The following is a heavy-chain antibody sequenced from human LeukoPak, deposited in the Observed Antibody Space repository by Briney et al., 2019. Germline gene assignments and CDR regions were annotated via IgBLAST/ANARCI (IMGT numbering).Heavy chain of an antibody. CDR1: GFTFSSYA. CDR2: FGGSGDST. Sequence: PGGSLRLSCAASGFTFSSYAVNWVRQAPGQGLEWVSVFGGSGDSTYYADSVKGRFTISRDNSKNTLYLQMSSLRAEDTAVYYCAKGGNYYGSGTYIYYNYYMDVWGKGTTVTVSS. CDR3: AKGGNYYGSGTYIYYNYYMDV. V-gene: IGHV3-23*01. D-gene: IGHD3-10*01. J-gene: IGHJ6*03.